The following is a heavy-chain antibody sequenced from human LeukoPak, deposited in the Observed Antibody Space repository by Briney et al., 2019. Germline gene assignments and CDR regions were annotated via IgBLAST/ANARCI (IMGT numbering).Heavy chain of an antibody. J-gene: IGHJ4*02. CDR1: GGTFSSYV. Sequence: SVKVCCKASGGTFSSYVISWVRQAPGQGLEWMGGSIPIFGTANYAQKFQGRVTITADESTSTAYMELSSLRSEDTAVYYCARERSEGIQRRYVFVYWGQGTLVTLSS. D-gene: IGHD5-18*01. V-gene: IGHV1-69*13. CDR3: ARERSEGIQRRYVFVY. CDR2: SIPIFGTA.